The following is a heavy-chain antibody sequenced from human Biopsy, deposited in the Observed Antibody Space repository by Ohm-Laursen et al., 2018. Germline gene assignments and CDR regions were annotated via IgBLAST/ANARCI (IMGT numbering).Heavy chain of an antibody. J-gene: IGHJ2*01. Sequence: SETLSLTCAVSGGSISSYYWSWIRQPPGKGLEWIGYIYYTGSTNYNPSLKSRATISVDTSMNHLSLRLTFVTAADTAVYYCARHAPSYSGSYWRYFDLWGRGTLVTVSS. CDR2: IYYTGST. V-gene: IGHV4-59*08. D-gene: IGHD1-26*01. CDR1: GGSISSYY. CDR3: ARHAPSYSGSYWRYFDL.